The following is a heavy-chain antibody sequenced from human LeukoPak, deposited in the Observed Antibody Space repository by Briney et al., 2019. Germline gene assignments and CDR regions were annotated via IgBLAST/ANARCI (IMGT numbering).Heavy chain of an antibody. CDR3: ATRDSGTFDY. D-gene: IGHD3-10*01. V-gene: IGHV4-34*01. CDR1: GGSFSGYY. Sequence: PSETLSLTCAVYGGSFSGYYWSWIRQPPGKGLEWIGEVNHSGSTNYNPSLKSRVTISVDTSKNQFSLKLSSVTAADTAVYYCATRDSGTFDYWGQGTLVTVSS. CDR2: VNHSGST. J-gene: IGHJ4*02.